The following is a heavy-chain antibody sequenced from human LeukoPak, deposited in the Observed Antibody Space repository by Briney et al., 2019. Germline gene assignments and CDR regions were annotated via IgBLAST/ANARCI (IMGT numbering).Heavy chain of an antibody. CDR2: INHSGST. CDR3: ARGLGGIPVA. J-gene: IGHJ1*01. CDR1: GGSVSSSSYY. V-gene: IGHV4-39*07. Sequence: SETLSLTCTVSGGSVSSSSYYWGWIRQPPGKGLEWIGEINHSGSTNYNPSLKSRVTISVDTSKNHFSLNLTSVTAADTAVYYCARGLGGIPVAWGQGTLVIVSS. D-gene: IGHD6-19*01.